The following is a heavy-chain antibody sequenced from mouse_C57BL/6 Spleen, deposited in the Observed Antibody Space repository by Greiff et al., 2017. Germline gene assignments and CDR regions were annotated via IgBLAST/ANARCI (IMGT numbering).Heavy chain of an antibody. CDR3: AREEITTVVAEDWYCDV. D-gene: IGHD1-1*01. Sequence: QVQLQQSGAELVRPGTSVKVSCKASGYAFTNYLIEWVKQRPGQGLEWIGVINPGSGGTNYNEKFKGKAPLTADKSTSTAYMQLSSLTSEDSAVYFCAREEITTVVAEDWYCDVWGTGTTVTVSS. J-gene: IGHJ1*03. CDR2: INPGSGGT. V-gene: IGHV1-54*01. CDR1: GYAFTNYL.